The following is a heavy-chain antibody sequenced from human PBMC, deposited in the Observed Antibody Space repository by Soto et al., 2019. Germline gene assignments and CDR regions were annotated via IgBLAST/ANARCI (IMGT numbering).Heavy chain of an antibody. Sequence: GASVKVSCKASGYDFTTYDINWVRQASGQVLEWMGWMNPNSGNTGYAQRFQGRVTMTRNTSISTAYMELSSLRSEDTAVYYCARSELSTFQYYYDSSGYLGYYYGMDVWGQGTTVTVSS. J-gene: IGHJ6*02. D-gene: IGHD3-22*01. CDR1: GYDFTTYD. CDR3: ARSELSTFQYYYDSSGYLGYYYGMDV. V-gene: IGHV1-8*02. CDR2: MNPNSGNT.